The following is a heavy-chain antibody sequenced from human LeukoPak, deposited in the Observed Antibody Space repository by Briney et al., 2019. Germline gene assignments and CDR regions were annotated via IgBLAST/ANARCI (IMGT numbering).Heavy chain of an antibody. D-gene: IGHD3-22*01. V-gene: IGHV4-59*01. CDR3: ARDRSDGSGYYGYYFDY. CDR2: IYYSGST. Sequence: SETLSLTCIVSGGSIGSYYWSWIRQPPGKGLEWIGHIYYSGSTDYNTSLRSRVTISVDTSKNQFSLRLSSVTAADTAVYYCARDRSDGSGYYGYYFDYWGQGTLVSVSS. J-gene: IGHJ4*02. CDR1: GGSIGSYY.